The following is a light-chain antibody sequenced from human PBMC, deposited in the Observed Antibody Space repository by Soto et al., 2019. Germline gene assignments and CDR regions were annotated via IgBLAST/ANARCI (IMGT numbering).Light chain of an antibody. CDR1: SSDVGGYNY. V-gene: IGLV2-14*01. CDR3: SSYTSSVRGVV. Sequence: QSVLTQPASVSGSPGQSITISCTGTSSDVGGYNYVSWYQQHPGKAPKLMIYEVSNRPSGVSNRFSGSKSGNTASLTISGLQAEDEADYYCSSYTSSVRGVVFGGGTKLTVL. CDR2: EVS. J-gene: IGLJ2*01.